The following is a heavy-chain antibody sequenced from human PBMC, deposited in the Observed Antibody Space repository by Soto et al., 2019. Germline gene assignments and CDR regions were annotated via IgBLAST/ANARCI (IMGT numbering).Heavy chain of an antibody. CDR3: ARDHHDYGDYGYYYYMDV. CDR1: GYTFTSYA. D-gene: IGHD4-17*01. V-gene: IGHV1-3*01. J-gene: IGHJ6*03. Sequence: ASVKVSCKASGYTFTSYAMHWVRQAPGQRLEWTGWINAGNGNTKYSQKFQGRVTITRDTSASTAYMELGSLRSEDTAVYYCARDHHDYGDYGYYYYMDVWGKGTTVTVSS. CDR2: INAGNGNT.